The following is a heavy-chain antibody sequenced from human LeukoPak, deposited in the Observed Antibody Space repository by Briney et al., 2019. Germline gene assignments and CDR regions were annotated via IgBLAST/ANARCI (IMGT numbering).Heavy chain of an antibody. Sequence: PSQTLSLTCTVSGGSISSGGYYWSWIRQPPGKGLEWIGYIYQSGGTYYNPSLKSRVTISVDTSKNQFSLKLSSVTAADTAVYYCARLMGPGYSGYDWAYWGQGTLVTVSA. CDR3: ARLMGPGYSGYDWAY. D-gene: IGHD5-12*01. CDR1: GGSISSGGYY. J-gene: IGHJ4*02. V-gene: IGHV4-30-2*01. CDR2: IYQSGGT.